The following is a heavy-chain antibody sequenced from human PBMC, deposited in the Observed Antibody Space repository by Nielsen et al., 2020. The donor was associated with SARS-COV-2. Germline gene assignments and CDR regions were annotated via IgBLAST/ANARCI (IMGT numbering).Heavy chain of an antibody. Sequence: SETLSLTCTVSGGSFSTDYWSWVRQPPGKGLEWIGYISYSGSTNYNPSLKSRVTLSMDKSRRHFSLRLASVSAADTAVYFCARGHLVVVPSPLLGLGPIFYYFCLDVWGKGTTVIVSS. CDR2: ISYSGST. J-gene: IGHJ6*03. V-gene: IGHV4-59*12. CDR1: GGSFSTDY. CDR3: ARGHLVVVPSPLLGLGPIFYYFCLDV. D-gene: IGHD2-2*02.